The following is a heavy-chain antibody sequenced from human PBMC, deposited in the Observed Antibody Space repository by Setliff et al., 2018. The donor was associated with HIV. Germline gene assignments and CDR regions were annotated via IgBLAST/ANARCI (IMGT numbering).Heavy chain of an antibody. J-gene: IGHJ4*02. D-gene: IGHD6-19*01. CDR1: GFTFSNYG. Sequence: PGGSLRLSCAASGFTFSNYGMHWVRQAPGKGLEWVAFLRYDGSNDYYADSVKDRFTVSRDNSKNTLYLQMNSLRPEDTSVYYCAKDGGVAVAAFDYWGQGSLVTVSS. V-gene: IGHV3-30*02. CDR3: AKDGGVAVAAFDY. CDR2: LRYDGSND.